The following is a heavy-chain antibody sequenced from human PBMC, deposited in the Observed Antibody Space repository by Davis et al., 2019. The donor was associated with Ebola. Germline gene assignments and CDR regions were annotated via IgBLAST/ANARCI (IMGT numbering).Heavy chain of an antibody. V-gene: IGHV3-23*01. J-gene: IGHJ4*02. D-gene: IGHD3-22*01. CDR3: TNKGDHDGSGYPDLRY. Sequence: GESLKISCAASGLSVSNNYMGWVRQAPGKGLEWVAAIGGDIATIYYADSVKGRFTISRDRSKNTLSLQMKSLRAEDTAVYYCTNKGDHDGSGYPDLRYWGQGTLVTVSS. CDR1: GLSVSNNY. CDR2: IGGDIATI.